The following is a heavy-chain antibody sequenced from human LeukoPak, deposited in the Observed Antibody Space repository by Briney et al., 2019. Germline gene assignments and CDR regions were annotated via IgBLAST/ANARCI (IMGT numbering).Heavy chain of an antibody. D-gene: IGHD1-1*01. V-gene: IGHV4-34*01. CDR3: TRDPGYARYMDV. Sequence: KPSGTLSLTCAVYGGSFSGYYWSWLRQPRGKGVEWIGEINHSGSTNYHPSLKSRVTISVDPSKTQFSLKLSSVTAADTAVYYCTRDPGYARYMDVWGKGTTVTVSS. J-gene: IGHJ6*03. CDR2: INHSGST. CDR1: GGSFSGYY.